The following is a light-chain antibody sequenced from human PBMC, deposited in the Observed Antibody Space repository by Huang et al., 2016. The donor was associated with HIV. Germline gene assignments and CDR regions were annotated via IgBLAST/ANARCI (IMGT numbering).Light chain of an antibody. J-gene: IGKJ1*01. V-gene: IGKV4-1*01. Sequence: DIVMTQSPDSLAVSLGERATINCKSSQSVLYSSKNKNYLAWYQQKPGQPPKLLIYWASTREAGVPDRFSGSGSGTDFTLTISSLQAEDVAVYYCHQYYSTLRTFGQGTKVEIK. CDR2: WAS. CDR3: HQYYSTLRT. CDR1: QSVLYSSKNKNY.